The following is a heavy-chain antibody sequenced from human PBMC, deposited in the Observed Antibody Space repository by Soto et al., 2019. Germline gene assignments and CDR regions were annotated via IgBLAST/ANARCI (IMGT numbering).Heavy chain of an antibody. CDR1: GGSFSGYY. CDR3: AREGYSYGSDFDY. J-gene: IGHJ4*02. V-gene: IGHV4-59*12. D-gene: IGHD5-18*01. CDR2: IYYSGST. Sequence: SETLSLTCAVYGGSFSGYYWSWIRQPPGKGLEWIGYIYYSGSTNYNPSLKSRVTISVDTSKNQFSLKLSSVTAADTAVYYCAREGYSYGSDFDYWGQGTLVTVSS.